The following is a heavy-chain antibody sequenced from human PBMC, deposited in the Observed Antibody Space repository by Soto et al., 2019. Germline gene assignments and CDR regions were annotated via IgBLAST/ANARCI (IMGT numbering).Heavy chain of an antibody. CDR2: ISSSSSYI. D-gene: IGHD3-10*01. J-gene: IGHJ4*02. CDR1: GFTFSSYS. CDR3: ARMPPRGTMVRGVTIDY. V-gene: IGHV3-21*01. Sequence: EVQLVESGGGLVKPGGSLRLSCAASGFTFSSYSMNWVRQAPGKGLEWVSSISSSSSYIYYADSVKGRFTISRDNAKKSLYLQMNSLRAEDTAVYYCARMPPRGTMVRGVTIDYWGQGTLVTVSS.